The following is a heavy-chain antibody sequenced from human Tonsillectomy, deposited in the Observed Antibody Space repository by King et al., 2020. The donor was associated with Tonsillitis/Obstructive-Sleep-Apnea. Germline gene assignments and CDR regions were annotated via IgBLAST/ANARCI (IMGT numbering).Heavy chain of an antibody. D-gene: IGHD3-3*01. CDR1: GFTVSSNY. Sequence: VQLVESGGGLIQPGGSLRLSCAASGFTVSSNYMSWVRQAPGKGLEWGSVIYSGSSTSYYADSVKGRFTISRDNSKNTLYLRMNSLRAEDTAVYYCARTLITIFGVVVPSWYFDLWGRGTLVTVSS. CDR3: ARTLITIFGVVVPSWYFDL. CDR2: IYSGSSTS. V-gene: IGHV3-53*01. J-gene: IGHJ2*01.